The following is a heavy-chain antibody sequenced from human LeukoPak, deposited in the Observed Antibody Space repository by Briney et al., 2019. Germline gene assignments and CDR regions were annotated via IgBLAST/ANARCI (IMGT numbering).Heavy chain of an antibody. D-gene: IGHD6-19*01. J-gene: IGHJ4*02. CDR1: GFTFSSYA. Sequence: PGGSLRLSCAASGFTFSSYAMSWVRQAPGKGLEWVSAISGSGGSTYYADSVKGRFAISRVNSKNTLYLQMNSLRAEDTAVYYCARVTVAGTLYFDYWGQGTLVTVSS. V-gene: IGHV3-23*01. CDR3: ARVTVAGTLYFDY. CDR2: ISGSGGST.